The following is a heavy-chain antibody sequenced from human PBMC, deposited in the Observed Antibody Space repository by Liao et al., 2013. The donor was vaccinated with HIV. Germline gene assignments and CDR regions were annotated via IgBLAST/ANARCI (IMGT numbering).Heavy chain of an antibody. Sequence: QVQLQESGSGLVKPSETLSLTCTVSGGPISSYYWSWIRQPPGKGLEWIGYIYYSGSTNYNPSLKSRVTISVDTSKNQFSLKLSSVTAADTAVYYCARDRSGYGSGSYLSAYYFDYWGQGTLVTVSS. J-gene: IGHJ4*02. D-gene: IGHD3-10*01. CDR2: IYYSGST. V-gene: IGHV4-59*01. CDR1: GGPISSYY. CDR3: ARDRSGYGSGSYLSAYYFDY.